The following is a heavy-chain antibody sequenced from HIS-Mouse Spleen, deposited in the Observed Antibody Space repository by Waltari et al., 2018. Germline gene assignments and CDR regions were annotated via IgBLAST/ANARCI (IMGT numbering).Heavy chain of an antibody. Sequence: QVQLQESGPGLVKPSETLSLTCTVSGYSTSSGDYWGWLRQPPGKGLEWIGSIYHSGGTYYNPSLKSRVTISVDTSKNQFSLKLSSVTAADTAVYYCARVKTWGQGTLVTVSS. J-gene: IGHJ5*02. CDR3: ARVKT. V-gene: IGHV4-38-2*02. CDR1: GYSTSSGDY. CDR2: IYHSGGT.